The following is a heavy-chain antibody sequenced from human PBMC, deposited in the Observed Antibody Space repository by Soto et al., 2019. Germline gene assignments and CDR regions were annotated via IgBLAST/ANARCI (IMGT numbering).Heavy chain of an antibody. J-gene: IGHJ4*02. Sequence: SETLSLTCAVYGGSFSGYYWSWIRQPPGKGLEWIGEINHSGSTNYNPSLKSRVTISVDTSKNQFSLKLSSVTAADTAVYYCGSRSSVTTRFVDYWGQGTLVTVSS. CDR1: GGSFSGYY. D-gene: IGHD4-17*01. V-gene: IGHV4-34*01. CDR2: INHSGST. CDR3: GSRSSVTTRFVDY.